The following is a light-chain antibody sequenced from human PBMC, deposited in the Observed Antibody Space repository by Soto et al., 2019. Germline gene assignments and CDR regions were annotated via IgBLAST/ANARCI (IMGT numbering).Light chain of an antibody. CDR1: SSNIGANYD. CDR3: QSYDSSLSDSV. CDR2: GNS. V-gene: IGLV1-40*01. Sequence: QSVLTQPPSVSGAPGQRVTISCTGRSSNIGANYDVHWYLQVPGKAPKLLIYGNSNRPSGVPDRFSGSRSGTSGSLAITGLQAEDEADYYCQSYDSSLSDSVFGTGTKVTVL. J-gene: IGLJ1*01.